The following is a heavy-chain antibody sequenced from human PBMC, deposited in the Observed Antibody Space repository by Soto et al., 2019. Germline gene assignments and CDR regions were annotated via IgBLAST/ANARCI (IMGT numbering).Heavy chain of an antibody. Sequence: ESGGGVVQPGRSLRLSCAVSGFTFSAFGMHWVRQAPGKGLEWVAIISYDGILKYYADSVKGRFTISRDTSKGALYLQMNSLTPEDTAVYYCAKDFKVSGGHYGSLNYYYGMDVWGQGTTVTVSS. CDR2: ISYDGILK. CDR3: AKDFKVSGGHYGSLNYYYGMDV. V-gene: IGHV3-30*18. J-gene: IGHJ6*02. D-gene: IGHD3-10*01. CDR1: GFTFSAFG.